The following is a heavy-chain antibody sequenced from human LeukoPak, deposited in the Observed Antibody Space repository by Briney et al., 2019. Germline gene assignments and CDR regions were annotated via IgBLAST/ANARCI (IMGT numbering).Heavy chain of an antibody. Sequence: GGSLRLSCAASGFTFSSSWMHWVRRAPGKGLVWVSRINSDGSTTNYADSVKGRFIISRDNAKNTLYLQTNSLRAEDTAVYYCTRPESSSSLACDHWGQGTLVTVSS. D-gene: IGHD2-2*01. V-gene: IGHV3-74*01. CDR1: GFTFSSSW. CDR3: TRPESSSSLACDH. CDR2: INSDGSTT. J-gene: IGHJ4*02.